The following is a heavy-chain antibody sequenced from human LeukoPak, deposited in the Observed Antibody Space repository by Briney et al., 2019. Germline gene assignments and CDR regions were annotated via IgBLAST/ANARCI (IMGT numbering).Heavy chain of an antibody. CDR1: GFTLTTYA. D-gene: IGHD5-24*01. CDR2: IRSETYDGTT. V-gene: IGHV3-49*04. J-gene: IGHJ4*02. Sequence: GGSLRLSCAVSGFTLTTYAMSWVRQAPGKGLEWVGFIRSETYDGTTEYAASVKGRFTISRDDSKRIAYLQMDSLKTDDTAVYYCTRVWLQYFDYWGQGTLITVSS. CDR3: TRVWLQYFDY.